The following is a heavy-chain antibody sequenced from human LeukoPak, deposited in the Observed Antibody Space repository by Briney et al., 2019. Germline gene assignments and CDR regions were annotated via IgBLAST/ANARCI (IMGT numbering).Heavy chain of an antibody. Sequence: PGGSPRLSCAASGFTFSSYWMSWVRQAPGKGLEWVANIKQDGSEKYYVDSVKGRFTISRDNAKNSLYLQMNSLRAEDTAVYYCARATDQWAFDIWGQGTMVTVSS. J-gene: IGHJ3*02. CDR2: IKQDGSEK. CDR1: GFTFSSYW. V-gene: IGHV3-7*01. D-gene: IGHD4-11*01. CDR3: ARATDQWAFDI.